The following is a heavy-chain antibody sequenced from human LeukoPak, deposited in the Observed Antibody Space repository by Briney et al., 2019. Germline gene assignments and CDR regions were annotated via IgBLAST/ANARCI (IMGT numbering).Heavy chain of an antibody. CDR1: GATFSSYA. Sequence: SVEVSCKASGATFSSYAISWVRQAPGQGLEWMGGIIPIFGTANYAQKFQGRVTITTDEYTSTAYMELSSLRSEDTAVYYCARGSSSTRHYYYYYMDVWGEGTTVTVS. D-gene: IGHD2-2*01. CDR2: IIPIFGTA. CDR3: ARGSSSTRHYYYYYMDV. V-gene: IGHV1-69*05. J-gene: IGHJ6*03.